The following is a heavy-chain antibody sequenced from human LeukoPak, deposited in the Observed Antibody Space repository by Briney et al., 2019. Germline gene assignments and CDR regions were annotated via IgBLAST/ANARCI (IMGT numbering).Heavy chain of an antibody. CDR1: GGTFISYA. D-gene: IGHD6-19*01. CDR2: IIPIFGTA. Sequence: SVKVSCKASGGTFISYAISWVRQAPGQGLEWMGGIIPIFGTANYAQKFQGRVTITADESTSTAYMELSSLRSGDTAVYYCARGYSSGWYGGYWGQGTLVTVSS. CDR3: ARGYSSGWYGGY. V-gene: IGHV1-69*13. J-gene: IGHJ4*02.